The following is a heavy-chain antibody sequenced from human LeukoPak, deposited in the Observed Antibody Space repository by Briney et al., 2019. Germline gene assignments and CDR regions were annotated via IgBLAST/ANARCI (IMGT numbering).Heavy chain of an antibody. CDR3: ARGVVDYGDYRIDY. J-gene: IGHJ4*02. CDR2: IIPIFGTA. CDR1: GGTFSSYA. V-gene: IGHV1-69*13. Sequence: SVKVSCKAPGGTFSSYAISWVRQAPGQGLEWMGGIIPIFGTANYAQKFQGRVTITADESTSTAYMELSSLRSEDTAVYYCARGVVDYGDYRIDYWGQGTLVTVSS. D-gene: IGHD4-17*01.